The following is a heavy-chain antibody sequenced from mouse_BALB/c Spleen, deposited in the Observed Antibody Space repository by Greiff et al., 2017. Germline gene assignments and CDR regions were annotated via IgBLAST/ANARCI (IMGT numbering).Heavy chain of an antibody. D-gene: IGHD6-2*01. V-gene: IGHV14-3*02. Sequence: VQLKESGAELVKPGASVKLSCTASGFNIKDTYMHWVKQRPEQGLEWIGRIDPANGNTKYDPKFQGKATITADTSSNTAYLQLSSLTSEDTAVYYCARRSLGDFDYWGQGTTLTVSS. CDR1: GFNIKDTY. CDR2: IDPANGNT. CDR3: ARRSLGDFDY. J-gene: IGHJ2*01.